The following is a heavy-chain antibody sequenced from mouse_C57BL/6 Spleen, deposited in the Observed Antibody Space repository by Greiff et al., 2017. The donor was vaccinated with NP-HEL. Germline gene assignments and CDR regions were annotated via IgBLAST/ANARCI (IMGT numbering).Heavy chain of an antibody. Sequence: VQLQQPGAELVKPGASVKVSCKASGYSFTSYWMHWVTQSPGHGLEWLGRIHTSASATNYNQKFKGKATLTVDKSSSTAYMQLSSLTSEDSAVYYCAMLTAQATYGDYWGQGTSVTVSS. V-gene: IGHV1-74*01. J-gene: IGHJ4*01. CDR3: AMLTAQATYGDY. D-gene: IGHD3-2*02. CDR2: IHTSASAT. CDR1: GYSFTSYW.